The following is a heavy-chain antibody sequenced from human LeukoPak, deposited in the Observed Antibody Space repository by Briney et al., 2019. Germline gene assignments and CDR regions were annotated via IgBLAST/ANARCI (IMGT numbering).Heavy chain of an antibody. V-gene: IGHV3-30*04. J-gene: IGHJ4*02. CDR1: GFTFSSYA. D-gene: IGHD5-18*01. CDR3: ARAYRGVDTAMATLGCFDF. Sequence: GGSLRLSCAASGFTFSSYAMHWVRQAPGKGLEWVAVISYDGSNKYYADSVKGRFTISRDNSKNTLYLQMSGLRLEDTAVYYCARAYRGVDTAMATLGCFDFWGQGALVTVSS. CDR2: ISYDGSNK.